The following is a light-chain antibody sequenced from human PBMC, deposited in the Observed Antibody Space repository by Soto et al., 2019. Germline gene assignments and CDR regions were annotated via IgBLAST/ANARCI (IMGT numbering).Light chain of an antibody. CDR3: QQRSNWPPTIT. V-gene: IGKV3-11*01. CDR1: QSVSSN. CDR2: DAS. Sequence: EIVITQYQGTRFFSPWGIATLSCRAIQSVSSNLAWYQQKPGQAPRLLISDASNRATGIPARFSGSGSGTDFTLTISSLEPEDFAVYYCQQRSNWPPTITFGPGTRLEIK. J-gene: IGKJ5*01.